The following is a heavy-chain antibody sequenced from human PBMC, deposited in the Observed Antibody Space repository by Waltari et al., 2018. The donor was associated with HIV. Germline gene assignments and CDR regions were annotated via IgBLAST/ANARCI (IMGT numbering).Heavy chain of an antibody. CDR3: VKDSGYNSSGGAFDI. V-gene: IGHV3-64D*06. J-gene: IGHJ3*02. CDR1: GFTFSNYP. CDR2: ITSHGKNT. D-gene: IGHD3-22*01. Sequence: EVQLVESGGGLVQPGGSLRLSCSASGFTFSNYPIHWVRQAPVKGMEYVSAITSHGKNTYYVDSVKGRFTISRDNSKNMLYLQMRSLRAEDTALYYCVKDSGYNSSGGAFDIWGQGTMVIVSS.